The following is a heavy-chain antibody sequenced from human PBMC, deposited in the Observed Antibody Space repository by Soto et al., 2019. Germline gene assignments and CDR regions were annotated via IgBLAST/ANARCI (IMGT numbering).Heavy chain of an antibody. V-gene: IGHV1-69*12. D-gene: IGHD1-20*01. CDR1: GGTFSSYA. J-gene: IGHJ4*02. CDR2: VIPIFGTA. CDR3: ARDVTGRFDY. Sequence: QVQLVQSGAEVKKPGSSVKVSCTASGGTFSSYAISWVRQAPGQGLEWMGGVIPIFGTANDAQKFQGRVTITADESTSTAYMELSSRRSEETAVYYCARDVTGRFDYWGQGTLVTVSS.